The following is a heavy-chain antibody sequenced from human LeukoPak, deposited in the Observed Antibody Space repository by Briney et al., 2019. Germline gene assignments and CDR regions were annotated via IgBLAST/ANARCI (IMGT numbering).Heavy chain of an antibody. D-gene: IGHD2-21*01. V-gene: IGHV4-39*01. CDR1: GFSFSSYA. CDR2: IYYSGST. CDR3: ARRIPHNWFDP. J-gene: IGHJ5*02. Sequence: GSLRLSCAASGFSFSSYAMSWVRQAPGKGLEWIGSIYYSGSTYYNPSLKSRVTISVDTSKNQFSLKLSSVTAADTAVYYCARRIPHNWFDPWGQGTLVTVSS.